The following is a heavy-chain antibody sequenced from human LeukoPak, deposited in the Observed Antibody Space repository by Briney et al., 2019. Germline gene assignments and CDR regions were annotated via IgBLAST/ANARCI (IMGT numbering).Heavy chain of an antibody. CDR2: IYDSGST. CDR3: VTEGPSGIYTFDI. J-gene: IGHJ3*02. Sequence: PPETLSLTCTVSGGSISSYYWSWIRQPPGKGLEWIGYIYDSGSTNYNPSLKSRVTISVDTSKNQFSLKLRSVTTADTAVYYCVTEGPSGIYTFDIWGQGTMVTVSS. CDR1: GGSISSYY. V-gene: IGHV4-59*01. D-gene: IGHD1-26*01.